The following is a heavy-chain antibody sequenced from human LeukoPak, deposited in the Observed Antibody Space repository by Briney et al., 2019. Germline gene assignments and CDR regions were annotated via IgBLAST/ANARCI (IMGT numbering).Heavy chain of an antibody. Sequence: GGSLRLSCAVSGFTFSSYLMSWVRQAPGKGLEWVANIKQDGSEKYYVDSVKGRFTISRDNAKNSLYLQMNSLRAEDTAVYYCARDGWATSDYWGQGTLITVSS. CDR2: IKQDGSEK. CDR1: GFTFSSYL. D-gene: IGHD3-10*01. V-gene: IGHV3-7*01. J-gene: IGHJ4*02. CDR3: ARDGWATSDY.